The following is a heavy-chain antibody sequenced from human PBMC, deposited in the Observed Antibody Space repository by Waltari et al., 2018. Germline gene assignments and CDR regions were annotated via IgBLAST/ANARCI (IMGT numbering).Heavy chain of an antibody. CDR1: GFIFSSYA. Sequence: QVQLVESGGGVVQPGRSLRLSCAASGFIFSSYAMHWVRKAPGEGLEWVAGISYDGSNRYYTDSVKGRFTISRDNSKNTLYLQLNSLRGEDTGIYYCARSRTPISNWNADDASDVWGQGTMVTVSS. V-gene: IGHV3-30-3*01. CDR3: ARSRTPISNWNADDASDV. D-gene: IGHD1-20*01. CDR2: ISYDGSNR. J-gene: IGHJ3*01.